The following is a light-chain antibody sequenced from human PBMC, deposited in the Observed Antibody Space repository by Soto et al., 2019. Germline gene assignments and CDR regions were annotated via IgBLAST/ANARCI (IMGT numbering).Light chain of an antibody. CDR1: QSVSRN. V-gene: IGKV3-15*01. CDR2: GAS. CDR3: QQYNSLFT. J-gene: IGKJ3*01. Sequence: DIVMTQSPATLSVSPGERATLSCRASQSVSRNLAWYQQKPGQAPRLLIYGASTRATGIPARFGGSGSGTEFTLTINSLQSDDFEVYYCQQYNSLFTFGPGTKVDIK.